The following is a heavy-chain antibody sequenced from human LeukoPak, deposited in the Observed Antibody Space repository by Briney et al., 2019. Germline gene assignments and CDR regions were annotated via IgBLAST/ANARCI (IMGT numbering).Heavy chain of an antibody. CDR1: GFTFSSYG. J-gene: IGHJ4*02. V-gene: IGHV3-30*18. D-gene: IGHD5-18*01. CDR2: ISYDGSNK. CDR3: AKGIGFRAMGLH. Sequence: GGSLRLSCAASGFTFSSYGMHWVRQAPGKGLEWVAVISYDGSNKYYADSVKGRFTISRDNSKNTLYLQMNSLRAEDTAVYYCAKGIGFRAMGLHWGQGTLVTVSS.